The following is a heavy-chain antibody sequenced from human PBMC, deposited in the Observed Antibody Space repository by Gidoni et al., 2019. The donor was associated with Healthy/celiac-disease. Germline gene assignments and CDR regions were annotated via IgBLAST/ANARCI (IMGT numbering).Heavy chain of an antibody. D-gene: IGHD3-3*01. J-gene: IGHJ4*02. CDR1: GFTFSSYA. CDR3: AKGRSRFLEWFSPSLGY. V-gene: IGHV3-23*01. Sequence: EVQLLESGGGLVQPGGSLRLSCAAYGFTFSSYAMSWVRQAPGKRLEWVSAISGSGGSTYYADSVKGRFTISRDNSKNTLYLQMNSLRAEDTAVYYCAKGRSRFLEWFSPSLGYWGQGTLVTVSS. CDR2: ISGSGGST.